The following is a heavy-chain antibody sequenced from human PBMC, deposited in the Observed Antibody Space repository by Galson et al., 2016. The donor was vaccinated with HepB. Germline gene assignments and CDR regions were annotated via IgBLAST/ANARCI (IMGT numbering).Heavy chain of an antibody. CDR2: SSGSGGST. Sequence: SLRLSCAASGFTFSNFAMSWVRQAPGKGLEWVSCSSGSGGSTFYADSVKGRFTISRDNYRDIVYMQLNSLRAEDTAMYYCVKDRGPVYYDSGFDIWGQGTLVTVSS. V-gene: IGHV3-23*01. J-gene: IGHJ3*02. D-gene: IGHD3-22*01. CDR3: VKDRGPVYYDSGFDI. CDR1: GFTFSNFA.